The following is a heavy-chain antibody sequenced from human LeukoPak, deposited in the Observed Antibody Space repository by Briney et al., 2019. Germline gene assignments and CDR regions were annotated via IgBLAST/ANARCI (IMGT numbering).Heavy chain of an antibody. CDR1: GFSFSSYA. D-gene: IGHD3-3*01. Sequence: GGSLRLSCAASGFSFSSYAMSWVRQAPGKGLEWVSGISGSGAGTYYADSVKGRFTISRDNSKHTLDVQMNSLRAEDTAVYYCAKAILGVFRGWDSWGRGTLVTVSS. CDR2: ISGSGAGT. J-gene: IGHJ4*02. CDR3: AKAILGVFRGWDS. V-gene: IGHV3-23*01.